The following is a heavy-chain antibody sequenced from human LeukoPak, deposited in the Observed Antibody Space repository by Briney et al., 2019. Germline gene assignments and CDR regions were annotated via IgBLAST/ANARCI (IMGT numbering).Heavy chain of an antibody. Sequence: SETLSLTCTVSGGSISSYYWSWIRQPPGKGLEWIGYIYYSGSTNYNPSLKGRVTISVDSSKNQFSLKLSSVTAADTAVYYCARAPEVDGYNEGEFDYWGQGTLVTVSS. V-gene: IGHV4-59*01. D-gene: IGHD5-24*01. CDR2: IYYSGST. CDR1: GGSISSYY. CDR3: ARAPEVDGYNEGEFDY. J-gene: IGHJ4*02.